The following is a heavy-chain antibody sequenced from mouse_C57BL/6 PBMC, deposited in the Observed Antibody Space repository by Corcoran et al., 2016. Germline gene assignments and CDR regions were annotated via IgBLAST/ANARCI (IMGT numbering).Heavy chain of an antibody. D-gene: IGHD2-1*01. CDR3: ARNGNSWYFDV. CDR2: INTDSGEP. Sequence: QIQLVQSGPELKKPGETVKISCKASGYTFTTAGMQGVQKMPGKGFKWIGWINTDSGEPKYAEAFKGRFAFSLETSASTAYLHISNLKNEDTATYFCARNGNSWYFDVGGTGTTVTVSS. V-gene: IGHV9-4*01. J-gene: IGHJ1*03. CDR1: GYTFTTAG.